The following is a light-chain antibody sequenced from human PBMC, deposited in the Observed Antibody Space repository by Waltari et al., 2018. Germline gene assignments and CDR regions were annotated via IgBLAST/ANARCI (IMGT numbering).Light chain of an antibody. Sequence: DIQMTQFPSTLSASVGDRVTITCRASQSISRWLALYQQKPGKAPKVLIYDGSTLESGVPSRVSGSGSGTEFTLAISSLQPDDFATYYCQQYSGYSGPFGGGTKVEIK. J-gene: IGKJ4*01. CDR3: QQYSGYSGP. CDR2: DGS. CDR1: QSISRW. V-gene: IGKV1-5*01.